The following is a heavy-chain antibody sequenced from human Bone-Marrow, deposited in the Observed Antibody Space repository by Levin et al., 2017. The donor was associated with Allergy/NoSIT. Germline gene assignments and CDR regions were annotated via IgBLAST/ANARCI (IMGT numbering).Heavy chain of an antibody. Sequence: SSQTLSLTCAISGDSLFSNGVAWNWIRQSPSRGLEWLGRTYYTSKWNIDYAESVRGRININSDTSKNQFFLQLSAVSPEDTAVYYCTRGRDSAFDNWDQGTLVTVSS. CDR1: GDSLFSNGVA. V-gene: IGHV6-1*01. J-gene: IGHJ4*02. CDR3: TRGRDSAFDN. CDR2: TYYTSKWNI. D-gene: IGHD1-26*01.